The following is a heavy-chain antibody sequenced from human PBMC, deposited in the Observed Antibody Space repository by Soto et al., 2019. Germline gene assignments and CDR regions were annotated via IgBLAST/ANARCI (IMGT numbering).Heavy chain of an antibody. CDR3: ARDPSVDSGSYYAAFDI. J-gene: IGHJ3*02. Sequence: VKVSCKASGYTFTSYYMHWVRQAPGQGLEWMGIINPSGGSTSYAQKFQGRVTMTRDTSTSTVYMELSSLRSEDTAVYYCARDPSVDSGSYYAAFDIWGQGTMVTVSS. CDR2: INPSGGST. V-gene: IGHV1-46*01. CDR1: GYTFTSYY. D-gene: IGHD1-26*01.